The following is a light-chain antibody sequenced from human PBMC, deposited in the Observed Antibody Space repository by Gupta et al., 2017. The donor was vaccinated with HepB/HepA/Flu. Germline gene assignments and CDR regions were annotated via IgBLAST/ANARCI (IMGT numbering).Light chain of an antibody. CDR3: QHRLNWPLT. CDR2: DAS. CDR1: QSIVSY. Sequence: EVVLTQSQVTLSLSPGERATLSCRASQSIVSYLAWYQQKPGQAPRLLIYDASNRATDIPARFTGSGSGTDFTLTISSLEPEDFAVYYCQHRLNWPLTFGGGTKVEIK. J-gene: IGKJ4*01. V-gene: IGKV3-11*01.